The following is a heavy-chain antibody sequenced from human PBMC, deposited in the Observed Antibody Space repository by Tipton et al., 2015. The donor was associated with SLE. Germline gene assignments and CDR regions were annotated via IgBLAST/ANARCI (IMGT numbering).Heavy chain of an antibody. CDR3: AREEVIGDFWSGYLDR. CDR1: GVSSSSYY. Sequence: GLVKPSETLSLTCIVSGVSSSSYYWSWVRQPPGKGLEWIGYIYYSGSTNYNSSLKSRVTISIDMSKNQFSLKLSSVTAADTAMYYCAREEVIGDFWSGYLDRWGQGALVTVSS. CDR2: IYYSGST. D-gene: IGHD3-3*01. J-gene: IGHJ5*02. V-gene: IGHV4-59*12.